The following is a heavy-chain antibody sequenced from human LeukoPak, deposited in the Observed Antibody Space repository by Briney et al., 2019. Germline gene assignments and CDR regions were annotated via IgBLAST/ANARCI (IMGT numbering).Heavy chain of an antibody. J-gene: IGHJ3*02. CDR3: AITKTGYAFDI. V-gene: IGHV4-34*01. CDR2: INHSGST. CDR1: GGSFSGYY. D-gene: IGHD1-14*01. Sequence: PSETLSLTCAVYGGSFSGYYWSWIRQPPGKGLEWIGEINHSGSTNYNPSLKSRVTISVDTSKNQFPLKLSSVTAADTAVYYCAITKTGYAFDIWGQGTMVTVSS.